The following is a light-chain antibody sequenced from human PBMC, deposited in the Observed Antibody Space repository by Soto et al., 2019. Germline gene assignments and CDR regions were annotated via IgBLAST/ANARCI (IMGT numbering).Light chain of an antibody. Sequence: QSALTQPASVSGSPGQSITTSCTGTSSDVGGYNYVSWYQQHPGKAPKLMIYEVSNRPSGVSNRFSGSKSGNTASLTISGLQAEDEADYYCSSYTSSIVVFGGGTKLTVL. J-gene: IGLJ2*01. CDR2: EVS. CDR1: SSDVGGYNY. V-gene: IGLV2-14*01. CDR3: SSYTSSIVV.